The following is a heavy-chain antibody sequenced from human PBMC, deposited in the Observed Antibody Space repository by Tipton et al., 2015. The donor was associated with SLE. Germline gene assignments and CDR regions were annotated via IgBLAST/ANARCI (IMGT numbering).Heavy chain of an antibody. CDR2: INHSGST. Sequence: TLSLTCAVYAGSFSGYYWSWIRQPPGKGLEWIGEINHSGSTNYNPSLKSRVTISVDTSKNQFSLKLSSVTAADTAVYYCARVAGDHDAFDIWGQGTMVTVSS. CDR3: ARVAGDHDAFDI. V-gene: IGHV4-34*01. J-gene: IGHJ3*02. CDR1: AGSFSGYY. D-gene: IGHD4-17*01.